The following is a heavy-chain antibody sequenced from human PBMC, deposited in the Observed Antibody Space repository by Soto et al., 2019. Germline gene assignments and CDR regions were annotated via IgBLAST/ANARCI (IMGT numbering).Heavy chain of an antibody. CDR1: GGTFSSYA. Sequence: SGKVSCKASGGTFSSYAISWVRQARGQGLEWMGGIIPIFGTANYAQKFQGRVTITADKSTSTAYMELSSLRSEDTAVYYCARGWFGELLPYYYYGMDVWGQGTTVTVSS. CDR3: ARGWFGELLPYYYYGMDV. J-gene: IGHJ6*02. V-gene: IGHV1-69*06. CDR2: IIPIFGTA. D-gene: IGHD3-10*01.